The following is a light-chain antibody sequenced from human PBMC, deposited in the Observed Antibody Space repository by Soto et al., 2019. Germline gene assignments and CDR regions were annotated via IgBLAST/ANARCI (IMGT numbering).Light chain of an antibody. V-gene: IGLV2-14*03. Sequence: QSALTQPASVSGSPGLSIIPSCTGTTSDVGGFDYVSWYQQHPGKAPKLMIFDVSNRPSGVSDRFSGSKSGNTASLTISGLQAEDEADYYCSSYTTTGTQVFGTGTKVTVL. J-gene: IGLJ1*01. CDR2: DVS. CDR1: TSDVGGFDY. CDR3: SSYTTTGTQV.